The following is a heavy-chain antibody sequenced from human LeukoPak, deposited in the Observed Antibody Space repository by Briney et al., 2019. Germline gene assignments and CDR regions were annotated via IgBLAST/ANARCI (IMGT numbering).Heavy chain of an antibody. Sequence: SETLSLTCTVSGGSISSYYWSWIRQPPGKGLEWIGYIYYSGSTNYNPSLKSRVTISVDTSKNQFSLKLSSVTAADTAVYYCARRAGDYSHPYDYWGQGTLVTVSS. CDR2: IYYSGST. V-gene: IGHV4-59*01. D-gene: IGHD3-22*01. J-gene: IGHJ4*02. CDR3: ARRAGDYSHPYDY. CDR1: GGSISSYY.